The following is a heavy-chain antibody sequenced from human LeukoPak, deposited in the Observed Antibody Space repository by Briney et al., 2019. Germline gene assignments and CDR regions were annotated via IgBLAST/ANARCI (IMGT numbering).Heavy chain of an antibody. D-gene: IGHD2-2*01. J-gene: IGHJ4*02. V-gene: IGHV3-23*01. CDR2: ISGSGGST. CDR3: AKGYCTNTGCSAGY. Sequence: GGSLRLSCAASGFTFSSYAMSWVRQAPGKGLEWVSAISGSGGSTYYADSVKGRFTISRDNSKNTLYLQMNTLRAEDTALYYCAKGYCTNTGCSAGYWGQGTLVTVSS. CDR1: GFTFSSYA.